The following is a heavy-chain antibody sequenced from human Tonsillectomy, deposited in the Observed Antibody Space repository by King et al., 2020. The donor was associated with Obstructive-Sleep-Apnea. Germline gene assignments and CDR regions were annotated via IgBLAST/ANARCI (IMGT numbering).Heavy chain of an antibody. CDR1: GFTFSTYG. CDR3: AKVRDIVVVVAATNFDY. CDR2: IRFDGSNQ. V-gene: IGHV3-30*02. D-gene: IGHD2-15*01. J-gene: IGHJ4*02. Sequence: QVQLVESGGGVVQPGGSLRLSCAASGFTFSTYGMHWVRQAPGKGLEWVAFIRFDGSNQYYADSVKGRFTISRDNSRNTLYLQMNSLRTEETAVYYCAKVRDIVVVVAATNFDYWGQGTLVTVSS.